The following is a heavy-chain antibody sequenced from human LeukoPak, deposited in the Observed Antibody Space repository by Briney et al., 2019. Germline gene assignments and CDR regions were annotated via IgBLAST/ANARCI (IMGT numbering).Heavy chain of an antibody. CDR3: ARDLSLYSSSSGYYFDY. CDR2: INPSGGST. V-gene: IGHV1-46*01. CDR1: GYTFTSYY. J-gene: IGHJ4*02. D-gene: IGHD6-6*01. Sequence: ASVKVSCKASGYTFTSYYMHWVRQAPGQGLERMGIINPSGGSTSYAQKFQGRVTMTRDMSTSTVYMELSSLRSEDTAVSYCARDLSLYSSSSGYYFDYWGQGTLVTVSS.